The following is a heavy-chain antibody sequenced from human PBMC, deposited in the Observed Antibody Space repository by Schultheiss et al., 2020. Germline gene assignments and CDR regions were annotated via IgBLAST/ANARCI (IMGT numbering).Heavy chain of an antibody. Sequence: SETLSLTCTVSGGSISSSSYYWGWIRQPPGKGLEWIGYIYYSGSTNYNPSLKSRVTISVDTSKNQFSLKLSSVTAADTAVYYCARVPMNYDYIWGSFGIFDYWGQGTLVNVYS. D-gene: IGHD3-16*01. CDR3: ARVPMNYDYIWGSFGIFDY. V-gene: IGHV4-61*05. CDR1: GGSISSSSYY. CDR2: IYYSGST. J-gene: IGHJ4*02.